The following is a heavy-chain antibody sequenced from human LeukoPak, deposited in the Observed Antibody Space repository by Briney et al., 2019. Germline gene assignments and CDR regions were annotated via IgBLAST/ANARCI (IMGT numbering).Heavy chain of an antibody. CDR2: VYSGGST. J-gene: IGHJ4*02. CDR1: GFTFSSYA. V-gene: IGHV3-NL1*01. Sequence: GRSLRLSCAASGFTFSSYAMHWVRQAPGKGLEWVSIVYSGGSTYYADSVKGRFTISRDDSKNTVYLQMNSLRAEDTAVYYCAVYYYGSFPPTNFDYWGQGTLVTVSS. CDR3: AVYYYGSFPPTNFDY. D-gene: IGHD3-10*01.